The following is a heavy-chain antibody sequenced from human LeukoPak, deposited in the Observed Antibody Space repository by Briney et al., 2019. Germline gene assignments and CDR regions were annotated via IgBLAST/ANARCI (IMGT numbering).Heavy chain of an antibody. CDR1: GFTFSSYG. CDR2: ISYDGSNK. Sequence: PGRSLRLSCAASGFTFSSYGMHWVRQAPGKGLEWVAVISYDGSNKYYADSVKGRFTISRDNSKNTLYLQMDSLRAEDTAVYYCAKDPWFGEPQFYYYYYYGMDVWRKGTTVTVSS. J-gene: IGHJ6*04. V-gene: IGHV3-30*18. D-gene: IGHD3-10*01. CDR3: AKDPWFGEPQFYYYYYYGMDV.